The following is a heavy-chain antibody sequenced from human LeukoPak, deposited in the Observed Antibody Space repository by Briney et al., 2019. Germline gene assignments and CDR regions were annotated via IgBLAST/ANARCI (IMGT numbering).Heavy chain of an antibody. Sequence: GGSLRLSCAASGLTFSTFGMSWVRQAPGKGLEWVSTISGGGSSTHYAGSVKGRFTISRDNSKNTLFLQMNSLRAEDTAVYYCAKGRDRIAVAGVFDSWGQGTLVTVSS. D-gene: IGHD6-19*01. J-gene: IGHJ4*02. CDR1: GLTFSTFG. V-gene: IGHV3-23*01. CDR3: AKGRDRIAVAGVFDS. CDR2: ISGGGSST.